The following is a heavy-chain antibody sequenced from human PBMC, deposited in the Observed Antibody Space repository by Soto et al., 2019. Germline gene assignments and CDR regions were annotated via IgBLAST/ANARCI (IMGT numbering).Heavy chain of an antibody. J-gene: IGHJ5*02. D-gene: IGHD3-16*01. CDR3: ARDLSPYSDYYDESTSETWFDP. Sequence: QVQLVASGGGLVQPGGSLRLSCAASGFTFSDYYMSWLRQPPGKGLEWVSYISKSGSIIHFADSVKGRFAISRDNAKNTLYLQMSSLRAEDTGLYYCARDLSPYSDYYDESTSETWFDPWGQGTLVTVSS. V-gene: IGHV3-11*01. CDR1: GFTFSDYY. CDR2: ISKSGSII.